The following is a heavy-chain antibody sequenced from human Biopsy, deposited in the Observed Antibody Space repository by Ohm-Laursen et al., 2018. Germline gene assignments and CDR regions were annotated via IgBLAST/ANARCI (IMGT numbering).Heavy chain of an antibody. V-gene: IGHV3-30*18. J-gene: IGHJ6*02. CDR3: AKDKGTFNFYYYGMDV. Sequence: SLRLSCAASGFTFSNSGMHWVRQAPGKGLEWVAAISYDGSKTDYGDSVKGRLNISRDNSKNTLDLQMSSLRVEDAAVYFCAKDKGTFNFYYYGMDVWGQGTTVTVSS. D-gene: IGHD2/OR15-2a*01. CDR1: GFTFSNSG. CDR2: ISYDGSKT.